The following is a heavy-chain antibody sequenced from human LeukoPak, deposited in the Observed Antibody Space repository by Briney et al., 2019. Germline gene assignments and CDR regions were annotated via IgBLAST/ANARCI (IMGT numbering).Heavy chain of an antibody. Sequence: GESLKISCKGSGYNFSDYWIGWVRQMPGKGLEWMGIIYPDDSDTRYGPSFQGQVTISADKSISTAYLQWSSLEVSDTAMYYCARLALGSSGWFYWGQGTLVTVSS. CDR1: GYNFSDYW. CDR2: IYPDDSDT. V-gene: IGHV5-51*01. CDR3: ARLALGSSGWFY. D-gene: IGHD6-19*01. J-gene: IGHJ4*02.